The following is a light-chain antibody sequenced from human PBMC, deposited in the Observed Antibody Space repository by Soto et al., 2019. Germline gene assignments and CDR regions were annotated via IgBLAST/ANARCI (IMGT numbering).Light chain of an antibody. J-gene: IGLJ1*01. CDR1: SSDVGSYNL. V-gene: IGLV2-23*02. Sequence: QSVLTQPASVSGSPGQSITISCTGTSSDVGSYNLVSWYQQHTGKAPKIMIYEVSKRHSGVSNRFSGSKSGNTASLTISGLQAEDEADYYCCSYAGSSTLYVFGTGTKLTVL. CDR3: CSYAGSSTLYV. CDR2: EVS.